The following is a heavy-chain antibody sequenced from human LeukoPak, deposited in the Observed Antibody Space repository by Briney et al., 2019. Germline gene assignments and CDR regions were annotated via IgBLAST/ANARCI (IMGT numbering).Heavy chain of an antibody. CDR2: IIPIFGTA. CDR3: ARVGRYCSGGSCPNRFDP. V-gene: IGHV1-69*05. Sequence: SVKVSCKASGGTFSSYAISWVRQAPGQGLEWMGGIIPIFGTANYAQKFQGRVTITTDESTSTAYMELSSLRSEDTAVYYCARVGRYCSGGSCPNRFDPWGQGTLVTVSS. D-gene: IGHD2-15*01. J-gene: IGHJ5*02. CDR1: GGTFSSYA.